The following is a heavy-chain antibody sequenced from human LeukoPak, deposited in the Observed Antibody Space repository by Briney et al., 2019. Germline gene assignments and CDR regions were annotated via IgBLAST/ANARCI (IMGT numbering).Heavy chain of an antibody. CDR3: ARGRLREAFGY. J-gene: IGHJ4*02. V-gene: IGHV4-31*03. Sequence: PSQTLSLTCTVSGGSISSTGYSWSWIRQLPGTAPEWIGYIHYSGSTYYNPSLKSRLTISIDTSNNQFSLNLTSVTAADTAVYYCARGRLREAFGYWGQGTLVTVSS. CDR2: IHYSGST. CDR1: GGSISSTGYS.